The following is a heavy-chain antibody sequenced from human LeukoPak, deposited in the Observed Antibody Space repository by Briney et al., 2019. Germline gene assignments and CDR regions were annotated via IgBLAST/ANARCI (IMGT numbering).Heavy chain of an antibody. V-gene: IGHV3-23*01. CDR2: ISGSGVST. J-gene: IGHJ1*01. CDR1: GFTFSSDS. Sequence: PWGSLRLSCAASGFTFSSDSMTWVRQAPGKGLEWVSTISGSGVSTFYADLVKGRFTISRDNSKNTLYLHMNSLSDGDTAIYYSAKDSFSSRWGQGTLVTVSS. CDR3: AKDSFSSR. D-gene: IGHD2-2*01.